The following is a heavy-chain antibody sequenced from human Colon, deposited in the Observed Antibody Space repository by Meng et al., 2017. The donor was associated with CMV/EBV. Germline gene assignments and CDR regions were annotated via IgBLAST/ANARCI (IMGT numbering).Heavy chain of an antibody. D-gene: IGHD2-21*02. CDR3: ARNRLECGGDCYFADS. CDR2: IYGTGSR. J-gene: IGHJ5*02. Sequence: GGSLRLSCAASGFSVSRNYVSWVRQGPGKGLEWLAVIYGTGSRYYADSVKGRFTVSRDESKNTVFLQMNNLRPEDTAVYYCARNRLECGGDCYFADSWGQGTLVTVSS. CDR1: GFSVSRNY. V-gene: IGHV3-53*01.